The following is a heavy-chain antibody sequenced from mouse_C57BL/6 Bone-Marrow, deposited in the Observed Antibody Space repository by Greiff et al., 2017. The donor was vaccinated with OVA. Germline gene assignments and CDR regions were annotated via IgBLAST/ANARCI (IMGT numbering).Heavy chain of an antibody. CDR1: GFNIKDDY. CDR3: TTSYCYGSSRDY. V-gene: IGHV14-4*01. CDR2: IDPENGDT. Sequence: SGAELVRPGASVKLSCTASGFNIKDDYMHWVKQRPEQGLEWIGWIDPENGDTEYASKFQGKATITADTSSNTAYLQLSSLTSEDTAVYYCTTSYCYGSSRDYWGQGTTLTVSS. J-gene: IGHJ2*01. D-gene: IGHD1-1*01.